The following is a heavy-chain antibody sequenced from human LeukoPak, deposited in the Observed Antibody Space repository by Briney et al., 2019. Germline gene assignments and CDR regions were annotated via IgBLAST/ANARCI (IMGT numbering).Heavy chain of an antibody. CDR1: GFTFSSYA. D-gene: IGHD6-19*01. CDR3: VKGEGTYSSGWYSIVY. Sequence: GGSLRLSCSASGFTFSSYAMHWVRQASGKGLEYVSAISSNGGSTYYADSVKGRFTISRDNSKNTLYLQMSSLRAEDTAVYYCVKGEGTYSSGWYSIVYWGQGTLVTVSS. J-gene: IGHJ4*02. CDR2: ISSNGGST. V-gene: IGHV3-64D*06.